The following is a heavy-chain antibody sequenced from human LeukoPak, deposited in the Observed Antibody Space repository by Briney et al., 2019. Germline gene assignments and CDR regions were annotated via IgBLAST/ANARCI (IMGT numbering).Heavy chain of an antibody. CDR2: IIPIFGTA. CDR3: ARAPSGYYDSSGYYYEGPVFDY. V-gene: IGHV1-69*01. D-gene: IGHD3-22*01. Sequence: VKVSCKASGGTFSSYAISWVRQAPGQGLEWMGGIIPIFGTANYAQKFQGRVTITADESTSTAYMELSSLRSEDTAVYYCARAPSGYYDSSGYYYEGPVFDYWGQGTLVTVSS. CDR1: GGTFSSYA. J-gene: IGHJ4*02.